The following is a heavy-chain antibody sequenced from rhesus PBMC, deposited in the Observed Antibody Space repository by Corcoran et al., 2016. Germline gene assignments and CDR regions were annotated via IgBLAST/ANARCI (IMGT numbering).Heavy chain of an antibody. V-gene: IGHV4-80*01. D-gene: IGHD5-24*01. CDR1: GGSFSSYW. J-gene: IGHJ4*01. Sequence: QVQLQESGPGLVKPSATLSLTCAVSGGSFSSYWWSWIRQPPGKGLEWIGESNGNSGSTNYNPSRKSRVTISKDASKNQFSMKLSSVTAADTAVYYCERSEMAGVWGQGVLVTVSS. CDR2: SNGNSGST. CDR3: ERSEMAGV.